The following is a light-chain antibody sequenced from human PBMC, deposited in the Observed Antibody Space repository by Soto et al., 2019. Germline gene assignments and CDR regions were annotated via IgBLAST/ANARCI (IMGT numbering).Light chain of an antibody. CDR2: YAS. V-gene: IGKV3-11*01. J-gene: IGKJ5*01. Sequence: EIVMTQSPATLSVSPLEGGTLAVMARQSVSRYLAWYQQKPGQAPRLLIYYASNRATGIPARFSGSGSGTDFTLTISSLEPEDFAVYYCQQRSNWPPITFGQGTRLEIK. CDR1: QSVSRY. CDR3: QQRSNWPPIT.